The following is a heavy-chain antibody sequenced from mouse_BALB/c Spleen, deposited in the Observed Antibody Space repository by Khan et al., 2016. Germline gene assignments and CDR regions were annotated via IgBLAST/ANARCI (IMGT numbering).Heavy chain of an antibody. CDR3: ASTFWYFDV. CDR1: LFDFSRYW. CDR2: INPDSSTI. V-gene: IGHV4-1*02. J-gene: IGHJ1*01. Sequence: EVQLQESGGGLVPPFFSLTLSFSSSLFDFSRYWMSWVRQAPGKGLEWIGEINPDSSTINYTPSLKDKFIISRDNAKNTLYLQMSKVRSEDTALYYCASTFWYFDVWGAGTTVTVSS.